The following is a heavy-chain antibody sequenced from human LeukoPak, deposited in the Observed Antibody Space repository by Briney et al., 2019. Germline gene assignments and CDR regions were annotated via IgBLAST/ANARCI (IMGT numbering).Heavy chain of an antibody. V-gene: IGHV4-38-2*02. J-gene: IGHJ6*03. CDR2: MYHSGGT. CDR1: GYSISSGYY. CDR3: ARGGGNGGGWVGHYYYMDV. D-gene: IGHD4-23*01. Sequence: SETLSLTCTVSGYSISSGYYWTWIRQPPGKGLEWIGNMYHSGGTYENPSLKSRVTISVDTSKNQFSLRLSSVSAADTAVYYCARGGGNGGGWVGHYYYMDVWGKGTTVTVSS.